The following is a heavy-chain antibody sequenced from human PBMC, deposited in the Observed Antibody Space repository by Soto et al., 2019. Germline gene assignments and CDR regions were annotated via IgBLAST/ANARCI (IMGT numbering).Heavy chain of an antibody. CDR2: IYYSGST. J-gene: IGHJ3*02. CDR3: ARRQQLVLAAFDI. D-gene: IGHD6-13*01. V-gene: IGHV4-39*01. Sequence: SETLSLTCTVSGYSISSSSYYWGWIRQPPGKGLEWIGSIYYSGSTYYNPSLKSRVTISVDTSKNQFSLKLSSVTAADTAVYYCARRQQLVLAAFDIWGQGTMVTVSS. CDR1: GYSISSSSYY.